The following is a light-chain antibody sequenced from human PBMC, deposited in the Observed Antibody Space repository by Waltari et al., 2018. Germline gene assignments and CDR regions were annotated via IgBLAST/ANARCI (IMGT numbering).Light chain of an antibody. CDR1: SNDVGCYNS. J-gene: IGLJ1*01. CDR2: EVN. Sequence: LTPPPSVWASAGPSITFSCTATSNDVGCYNSFSWYQHHPDKAPKLMLYEVNKRPSGVPNRFSGSQSGSTASLTISGLQPEDEAEYYCSSYAGNDIEVFGSGTKLTVL. CDR3: SSYAGNDIEV. V-gene: IGLV2-11*01.